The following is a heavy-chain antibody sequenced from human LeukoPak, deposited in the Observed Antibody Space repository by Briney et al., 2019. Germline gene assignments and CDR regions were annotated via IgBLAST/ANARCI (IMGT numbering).Heavy chain of an antibody. V-gene: IGHV3-21*01. J-gene: IGHJ6*03. CDR1: GFPFSTYG. D-gene: IGHD1-20*01. Sequence: GGSLRLSCAASGFPFSTYGMNWVRQAPGKGLEWVSSITSSSYIYYADSLKGRFTISRDNAKNSLYLQMNSLRAEDTAVYYCARDGAGYNWNDETDYYYYYYMDVWGKGTTVTVSS. CDR2: ITSSSYI. CDR3: ARDGAGYNWNDETDYYYYYYMDV.